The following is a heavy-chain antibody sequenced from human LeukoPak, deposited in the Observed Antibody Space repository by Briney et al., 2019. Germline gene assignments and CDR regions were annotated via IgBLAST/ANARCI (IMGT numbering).Heavy chain of an antibody. CDR1: GGSISSSNYY. Sequence: PSETLSLTCTVSGGSISSSNYYWGWVRPPLGKGLEWVATTYYTGNTYYNPSLKSRVTISVDTSKNQFSLKLSSVTAADTALYFCARHPGGSSFDYWGQGTLVTVSS. J-gene: IGHJ4*03. V-gene: IGHV4-39*01. D-gene: IGHD2-8*02. CDR2: TYYTGNT. CDR3: ARHPGGSSFDY.